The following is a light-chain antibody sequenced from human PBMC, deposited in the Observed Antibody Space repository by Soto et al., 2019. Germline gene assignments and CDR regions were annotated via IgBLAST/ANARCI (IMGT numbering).Light chain of an antibody. CDR2: GAS. Sequence: EVVLTQSPGTLSLSPGERATLSCRASQSVNSITLAWYQQKPGQAPRLLIYGASTRATGVPDRFSGSGSGTDFTLTISRLEPEDFAVYYCQQYGSPLTFGGGTKVEIK. CDR1: QSVNSIT. V-gene: IGKV3-20*01. CDR3: QQYGSPLT. J-gene: IGKJ4*01.